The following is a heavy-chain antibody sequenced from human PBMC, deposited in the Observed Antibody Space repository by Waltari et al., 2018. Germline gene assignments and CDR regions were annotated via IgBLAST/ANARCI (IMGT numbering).Heavy chain of an antibody. CDR1: GGSFSGYY. D-gene: IGHD6-19*01. Sequence: QVQLQQWGAGLLKPSETLSLTCAVYGGSFSGYYWSWLRQPPGKGLEWIGEINHSGSTNYNPSLKSRVTISVDTSKNQFSLKLSSVTAADTAVYYCARWLMYSSGWYDYFDYWGQGTLVTVSS. CDR2: INHSGST. CDR3: ARWLMYSSGWYDYFDY. J-gene: IGHJ4*02. V-gene: IGHV4-34*01.